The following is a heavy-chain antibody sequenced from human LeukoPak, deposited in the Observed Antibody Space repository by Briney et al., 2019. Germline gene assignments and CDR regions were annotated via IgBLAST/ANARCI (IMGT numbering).Heavy chain of an antibody. J-gene: IGHJ4*02. CDR1: GFTVSSNY. D-gene: IGHD1-26*01. CDR2: IYSGGST. V-gene: IGHV3-53*01. Sequence: GGSLRLSCAASGFTVSSNYMSWVRQAPGKGLEWVAVIYSGGSTYYADSVKGRFTISRDNSKNTLYLQMNSLRAEDTAVYYCARGQWELLDWAFDYWGQGTLVTVSS. CDR3: ARGQWELLDWAFDY.